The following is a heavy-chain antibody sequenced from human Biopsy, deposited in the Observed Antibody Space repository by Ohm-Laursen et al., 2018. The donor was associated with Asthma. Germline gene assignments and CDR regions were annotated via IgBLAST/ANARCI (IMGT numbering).Heavy chain of an antibody. Sequence: GDTVKVSCKISGYTFNRAGITWVGQAPGQGLEWMGWISVYNGNTKVAQKLQDRVTMITDTSTSTAYMELRSLRSDDTAVYFCARAVDYSHYYGIDVWGQGTTVTVS. CDR1: GYTFNRAG. CDR2: ISVYNGNT. V-gene: IGHV1-18*01. D-gene: IGHD3-10*01. CDR3: ARAVDYSHYYGIDV. J-gene: IGHJ6*02.